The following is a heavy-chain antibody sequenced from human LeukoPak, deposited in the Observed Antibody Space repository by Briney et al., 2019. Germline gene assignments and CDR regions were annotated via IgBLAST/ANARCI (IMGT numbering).Heavy chain of an antibody. CDR2: INPNSGGT. J-gene: IGHJ5*02. CDR1: GYTFSSYG. D-gene: IGHD2-2*01. Sequence: GASVKVSCKASGYTFSSYGISWVRQAPGQGLEWMGWINPNSGGTNYAQKFQGRVTMTRDTSISTAYMELSRLRSDDTAVYYCAPYGCSSTSCYWFDPWGQGTLVTVS. V-gene: IGHV1-2*02. CDR3: APYGCSSTSCYWFDP.